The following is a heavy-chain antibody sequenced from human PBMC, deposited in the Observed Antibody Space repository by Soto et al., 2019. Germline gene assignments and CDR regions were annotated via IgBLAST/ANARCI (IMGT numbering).Heavy chain of an antibody. Sequence: QVQLVQSGAEVKKPGSSVKVSCKASGGTFSSYAINWVRQAPGQGLEWMGGIIPIFGTADYAQKFQGRVTITAHXXTXTAYMELSSLRSEDTAVYYCARAVAGGVYYYYGMDVWGQGTTVTVSS. CDR1: GGTFSSYA. CDR2: IIPIFGTA. D-gene: IGHD6-19*01. J-gene: IGHJ6*02. V-gene: IGHV1-69*12. CDR3: ARAVAGGVYYYYGMDV.